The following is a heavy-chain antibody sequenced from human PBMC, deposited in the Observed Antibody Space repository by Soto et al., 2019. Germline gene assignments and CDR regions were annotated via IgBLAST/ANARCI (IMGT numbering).Heavy chain of an antibody. V-gene: IGHV3-23*01. CDR3: AKSDILTGYYKGGPDTAMVTGSRMYDY. CDR2: ISGSGGST. D-gene: IGHD3-9*01. CDR1: GFTFSSYA. J-gene: IGHJ4*02. Sequence: EVQLLESGGGLVQPGGSLRLSCAASGFTFSSYAMSWVRQAPGKGLEWVSAISGSGGSTYYADSVKGRFTISRDNSKNTLYLQMNSLRAEDTAVYYCAKSDILTGYYKGGPDTAMVTGSRMYDYWGQGTLVTVSS.